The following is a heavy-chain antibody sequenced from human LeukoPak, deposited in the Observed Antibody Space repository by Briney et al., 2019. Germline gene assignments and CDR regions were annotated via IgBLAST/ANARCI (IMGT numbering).Heavy chain of an antibody. V-gene: IGHV1-18*01. CDR3: ARDRNSGSYYFPNWFDP. CDR2: ISAYNGNT. Sequence: GASVKVSCKASGYTFTSYGISWVRQAPGQGLEWMGWISAYNGNTNYAQKLQGRVTMTTDTSTSTAYMELRSLRSDDTAVYYCARDRNSGSYYFPNWFDPWGQGTLVTVSS. J-gene: IGHJ5*02. CDR1: GYTFTSYG. D-gene: IGHD1-26*01.